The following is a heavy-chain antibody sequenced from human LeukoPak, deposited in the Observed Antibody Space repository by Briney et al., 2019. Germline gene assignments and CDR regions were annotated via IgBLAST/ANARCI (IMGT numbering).Heavy chain of an antibody. J-gene: IGHJ4*02. CDR2: IHRHSC. CDR3: SKRGINRAVIIFGFHKEAYYFVY. V-gene: IGHV3-23*01. Sequence: VGSLRLSCTASGFIFRNYDMRWVRQAPGQGLEWVATIHRHSCYANSAKGRFVISRETSKNTVYPELNSLSIENTAVYFCSKRGINRAVIIFGFHKEAYYFVYGGQGILVTVSS. D-gene: IGHD3-10*01. CDR1: GFIFRNYD.